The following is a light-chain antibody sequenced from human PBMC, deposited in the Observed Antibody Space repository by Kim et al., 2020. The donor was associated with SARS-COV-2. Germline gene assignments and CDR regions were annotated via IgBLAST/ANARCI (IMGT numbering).Light chain of an antibody. CDR3: QSYDSSDRAVI. V-gene: IGLV6-57*04. CDR2: EDN. Sequence: NFMLTQPHSVSESPGKPVTISCTRSSGSIASNYVQWCQQRPGSAPATVIYEDNQRPSGVPDRFSGSIDSSSNSASLTISGLKTEDEADYYCQSYDSSDRAVIFGGGTQLTVL. CDR1: SGSIASNY. J-gene: IGLJ2*01.